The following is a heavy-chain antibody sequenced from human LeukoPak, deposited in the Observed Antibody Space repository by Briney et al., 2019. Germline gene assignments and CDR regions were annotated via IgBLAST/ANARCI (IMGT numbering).Heavy chain of an antibody. V-gene: IGHV3-74*01. D-gene: IGHD6-13*01. Sequence: GGSVTLSCAASGFTLSSYWMHWLRQAPGEGLVWVSRIDPDGSTTNYADSVKGRFATSRDNAKNTLYLQMNSRRAEDTALYYCTRVQAGRAGLMDVWGRGTTVTVSS. CDR2: IDPDGSTT. CDR3: TRVQAGRAGLMDV. J-gene: IGHJ6*02. CDR1: GFTLSSYW.